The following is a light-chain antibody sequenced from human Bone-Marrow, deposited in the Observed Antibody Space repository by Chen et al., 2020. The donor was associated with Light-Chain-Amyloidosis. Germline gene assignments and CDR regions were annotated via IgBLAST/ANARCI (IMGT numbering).Light chain of an antibody. CDR1: QTISSNY. CDR3: QQYGTSPLT. CDR2: GSS. J-gene: IGKJ4*01. V-gene: IGKV3-20*01. Sequence: EIVLTQSPGTLSLSPGEVANLSCRASQTISSNYLTWYQQKFGQAPRLLIYGSSSRATGIPDRFTGSESGTDFTLTINRLEPEDFAMYYCQQYGTSPLTFGGGTKVEIK.